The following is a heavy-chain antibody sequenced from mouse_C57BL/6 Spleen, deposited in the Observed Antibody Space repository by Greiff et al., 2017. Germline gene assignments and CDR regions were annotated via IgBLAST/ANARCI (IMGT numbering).Heavy chain of an antibody. Sequence: QVQLQQPGAELVKPGASVKLSCKASGYTFTSYWMHWVKQRPGQGLEWIGMIHPNSGSTNYNEKFKSKATLTVDKSSSTAYMQLSSLTSEDSAVYYCARGSYGSSADYFGYWGQGTTLTVSS. CDR3: ARGSYGSSADYFGY. CDR1: GYTFTSYW. CDR2: IHPNSGST. J-gene: IGHJ2*01. V-gene: IGHV1-64*01. D-gene: IGHD1-1*01.